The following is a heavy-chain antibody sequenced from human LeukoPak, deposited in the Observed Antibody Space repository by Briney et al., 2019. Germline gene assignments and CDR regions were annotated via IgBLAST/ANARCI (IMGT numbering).Heavy chain of an antibody. CDR1: GYTFTGYY. V-gene: IGHV1-2*02. CDR2: INPNSGGT. J-gene: IGHJ4*02. Sequence: GASVKVPCKASGYTFTGYYMHWVRQAPGQGLEWMGWINPNSGGTNYAQKFQGRVTMTRDTSISTAYMELSSLRSDDTAVYYCARALTTVTTEGDWGQGTLVTVSS. D-gene: IGHD4-17*01. CDR3: ARALTTVTTEGD.